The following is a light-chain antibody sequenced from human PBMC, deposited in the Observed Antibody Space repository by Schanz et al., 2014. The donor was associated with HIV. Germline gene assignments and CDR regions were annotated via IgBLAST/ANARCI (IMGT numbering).Light chain of an antibody. J-gene: IGKJ2*03. CDR2: EAS. V-gene: IGKV1-5*03. Sequence: DIQMTQSPSTLSASVGDRITITCRASQSISGWLAWYQQKPGEAPNLLISEASTLKSGVPSRFSGSGSGTDFTLPISSLQPDDFANYYCLQYNDYAYSFGQGTKLEIK. CDR1: QSISGW. CDR3: LQYNDYAYS.